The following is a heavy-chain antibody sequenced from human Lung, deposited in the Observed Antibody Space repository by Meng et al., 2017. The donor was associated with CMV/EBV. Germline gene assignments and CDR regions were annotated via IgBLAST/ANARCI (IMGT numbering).Heavy chain of an antibody. V-gene: IGHV4-39*01. CDR1: GGTIKINSFY. J-gene: IGHJ4*02. CDR2: VFYSGST. Sequence: GSLRLSXAVSGGTIKINSFYWAWIRQTPGQGLEWIGSVFYSGSTYYNPSLKSRVTISVDTSKNQFSLNVYSVTAADTAVFYCARHFGSGSYPFDYWGQGILVTVSS. D-gene: IGHD1-26*01. CDR3: ARHFGSGSYPFDY.